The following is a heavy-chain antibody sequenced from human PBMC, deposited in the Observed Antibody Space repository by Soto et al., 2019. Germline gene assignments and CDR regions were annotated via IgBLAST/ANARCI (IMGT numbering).Heavy chain of an antibody. D-gene: IGHD4-17*01. Sequence: ASVKVSCKASGYTFTSYDINWVRQATGQGLEWMGWMNPNSGNTKYSQKFQGRVTITRDTSASTAYMELSSLRSEDTAVYYCARMNYGDYSYGAYYYYGMDVWGQGTTVTVSS. CDR3: ARMNYGDYSYGAYYYYGMDV. V-gene: IGHV1-8*01. CDR1: GYTFTSYD. CDR2: MNPNSGNT. J-gene: IGHJ6*02.